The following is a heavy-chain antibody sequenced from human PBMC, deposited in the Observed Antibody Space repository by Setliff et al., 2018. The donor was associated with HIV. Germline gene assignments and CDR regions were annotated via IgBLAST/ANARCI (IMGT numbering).Heavy chain of an antibody. CDR1: GYTFTSSG. J-gene: IGHJ6*03. D-gene: IGHD3-10*01. V-gene: IGHV1-18*01. Sequence: ASVKVSCKASGYTFTSSGITWVRQAPGQGLEWMGWIGTYDGDTNYAQKFQGRVTMTTDTSTSTAYMELRSLISDDAAVYYCAREGLWFGDRGYYMDVWGTGTAVTVSS. CDR3: AREGLWFGDRGYYMDV. CDR2: IGTYDGDT.